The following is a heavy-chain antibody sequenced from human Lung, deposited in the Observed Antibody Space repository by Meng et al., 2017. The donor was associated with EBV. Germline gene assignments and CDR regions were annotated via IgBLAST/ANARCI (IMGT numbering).Heavy chain of an antibody. D-gene: IGHD5-18*01. Sequence: QVQRQESGSGLVKPSQTLSLTCTVSGGSISSGGHYWSWICQHPGKGLEWIGYIYYSGSTYYNPSLKSLVSISVDTSNNQFSLKLSSVTAADTAVYYCARAVDTGYFDYWGQGTLVTVSS. V-gene: IGHV4-31*01. CDR1: GGSISSGGHY. CDR2: IYYSGST. J-gene: IGHJ4*02. CDR3: ARAVDTGYFDY.